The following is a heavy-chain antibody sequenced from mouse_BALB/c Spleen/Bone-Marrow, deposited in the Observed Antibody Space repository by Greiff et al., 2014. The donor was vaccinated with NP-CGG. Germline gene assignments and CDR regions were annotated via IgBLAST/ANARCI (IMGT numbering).Heavy chain of an antibody. CDR1: GFTFSSFV. Sequence: EVQLVESGGGLVQPGGSLKLSCAASGFTFSSFVMSWVRQTPEKRLEWVASISSGGSMYYSDSVKGRFIISRDNARNILYLQMSSLRSEDTAMYYCARDYYCSRHFDYWGPGSTLTVSS. D-gene: IGHD1-1*01. CDR2: ISSGGSM. CDR3: ARDYYCSRHFDY. V-gene: IGHV5-6-5*01. J-gene: IGHJ2*01.